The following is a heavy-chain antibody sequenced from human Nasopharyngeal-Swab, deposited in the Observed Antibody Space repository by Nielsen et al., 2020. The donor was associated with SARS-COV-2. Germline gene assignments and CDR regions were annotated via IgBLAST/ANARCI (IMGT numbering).Heavy chain of an antibody. CDR1: GFTFNNYN. CDR3: ARDGLDYDFWSAYFMDV. Sequence: GASLKISCAASGFTFNNYNFNWVRQAPGKGLEWVSSISSSSYIYYADSVKGRFTISRDNAKNSLYLQMNSLRAEDTAVYYCARDGLDYDFWSAYFMDVWGQGTTVTVSS. CDR2: ISSSSYI. D-gene: IGHD3-3*01. J-gene: IGHJ6*02. V-gene: IGHV3-21*01.